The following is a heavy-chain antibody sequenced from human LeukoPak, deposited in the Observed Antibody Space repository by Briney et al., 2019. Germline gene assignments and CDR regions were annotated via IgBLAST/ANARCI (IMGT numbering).Heavy chain of an antibody. CDR2: IIPIFGTT. CDR3: ARVESSSWYRGGRYYYGMDV. CDR1: GGTFSSYT. J-gene: IGHJ6*04. V-gene: IGHV1-69*13. D-gene: IGHD6-13*01. Sequence: ASVKFSCKTSGGTFSSYTITWVRQTPGQGLEWMGGIIPIFGTTNYAQKFQGRVTITADESTSTAYMELRSLRSDDTAVYYCARVESSSWYRGGRYYYGMDVWGERATVTVSS.